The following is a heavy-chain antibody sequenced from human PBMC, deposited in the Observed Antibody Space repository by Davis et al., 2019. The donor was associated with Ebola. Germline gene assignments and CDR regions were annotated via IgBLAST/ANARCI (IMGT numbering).Heavy chain of an antibody. CDR2: IYRDGRT. V-gene: IGHV3-66*04. D-gene: IGHD4-17*01. Sequence: GESLKISCAASGFIFDDYGMTWVRQAPGKRPEWVSVIYRDGRTYYADSVKGRFAISRDNSKNTLYLQMNNLRAEDTALYYCARHASGDFWYFGLWGRGTLVTVSS. CDR1: GFIFDDYG. CDR3: ARHASGDFWYFGL. J-gene: IGHJ2*01.